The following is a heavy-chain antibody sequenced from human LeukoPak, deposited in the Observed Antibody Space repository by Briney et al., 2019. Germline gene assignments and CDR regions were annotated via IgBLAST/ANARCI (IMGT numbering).Heavy chain of an antibody. CDR3: ARDHLSSGSSPDYYYYYYMDV. J-gene: IGHJ6*03. CDR1: GFTFSSYW. V-gene: IGHV3-74*01. D-gene: IGHD6-19*01. CDR2: INSDGSST. Sequence: PGGSLRLSCAASGFTFSSYWMHWVRHAPGKGLVWVSRINSDGSSTSYADSVKGRFTISRDNAKNTLYLQMNSLRAEDTAVYYCARDHLSSGSSPDYYYYYYMDVWGKGTTVTISS.